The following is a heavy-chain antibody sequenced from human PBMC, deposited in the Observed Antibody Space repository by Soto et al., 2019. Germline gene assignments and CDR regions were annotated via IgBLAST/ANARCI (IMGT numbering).Heavy chain of an antibody. Sequence: QVQLVQSGAEVKKPGASVKISCKASGYTFTSYTMNSVRQAPGQRLEWMGWINPDNGKTKSSQKFWDRVILTRHPSASTAYMALSNLMSEGTAVYYCARGIATGQLDPWGQGTLVSGSS. CDR2: INPDNGKT. J-gene: IGHJ5*02. V-gene: IGHV1-3*01. CDR1: GYTFTSYT. CDR3: ARGIATGQLDP. D-gene: IGHD2-15*01.